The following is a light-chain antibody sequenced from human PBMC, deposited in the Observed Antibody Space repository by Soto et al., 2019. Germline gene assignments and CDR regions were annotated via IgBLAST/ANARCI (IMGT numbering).Light chain of an antibody. Sequence: ENVLTQSPGTLCFFPGEIATLSCRASQSITLNYLAWYQQKPGQAPRLLISGASSRATGIPDRFSGSGSGTDFTLTISRLEPEDFAVYYCQQYGSSPYTFGQGTKVESK. CDR3: QQYGSSPYT. CDR1: QSITLNY. J-gene: IGKJ2*01. CDR2: GAS. V-gene: IGKV3-20*01.